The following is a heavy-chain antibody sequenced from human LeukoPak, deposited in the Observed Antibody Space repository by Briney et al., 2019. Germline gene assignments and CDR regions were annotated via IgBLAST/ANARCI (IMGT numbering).Heavy chain of an antibody. Sequence: PGGSLRLSCTASGFTFGDYAMSWFRQAPGKGLEWVGFIRSKAYGGTTEYAASVKGRFTISRDDSKSIAYLQMNSLKTEDTAVYYCTRNYGDSILYYYYYMDVWGKGTAVTVSS. CDR1: GFTFGDYA. D-gene: IGHD4-17*01. V-gene: IGHV3-49*03. CDR2: IRSKAYGGTT. J-gene: IGHJ6*03. CDR3: TRNYGDSILYYYYYMDV.